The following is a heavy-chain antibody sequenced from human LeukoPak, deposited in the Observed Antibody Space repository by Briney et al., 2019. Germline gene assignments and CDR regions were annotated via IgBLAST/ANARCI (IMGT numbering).Heavy chain of an antibody. CDR3: ARGTYYYDRTRAFDI. J-gene: IGHJ3*02. CDR1: GYTFTSYG. Sequence: GDSVKVSCKASGYTFTSYGISWVRQAPGQGLEWMGWISAYNGNTNYAQKLQGRVTMTTDTSTSTAYMELRSLRSDDTAVYYCARGTYYYDRTRAFDIWGQGTMVTVSS. V-gene: IGHV1-18*01. D-gene: IGHD3-22*01. CDR2: ISAYNGNT.